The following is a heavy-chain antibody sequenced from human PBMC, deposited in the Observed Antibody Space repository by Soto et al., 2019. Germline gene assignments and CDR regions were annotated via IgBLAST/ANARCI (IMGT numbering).Heavy chain of an antibody. CDR3: ARGLIDYYDSSGYFFDY. J-gene: IGHJ4*02. CDR2: IYTSGST. Sequence: PSETLSLTCTVSGGSISSYYWSWIRQPAGKGLEWIGRIYTSGSTNYNPSLKSRVTMSVDTSKNQFPLKLSSVTAADTAVYYCARGLIDYYDSSGYFFDYWGQGTLVTVSS. CDR1: GGSISSYY. V-gene: IGHV4-4*07. D-gene: IGHD3-22*01.